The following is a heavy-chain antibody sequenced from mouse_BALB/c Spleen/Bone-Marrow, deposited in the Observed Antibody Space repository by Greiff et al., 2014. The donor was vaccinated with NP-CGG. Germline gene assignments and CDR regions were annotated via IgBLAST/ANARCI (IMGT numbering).Heavy chain of an antibody. CDR3: TRYGNSYFDY. CDR1: GYTFTGYY. Sequence: QVQLKESGAELVKPGASVKLSCKASGYTFTGYYMYWVKQRPGQDLEWIGKINPSNGGTNFNEKFKSKATLTVDKSSSTAYMQRSSLTSENSAVYYCTRYGNSYFDYWGQGTTLTVSS. J-gene: IGHJ2*01. D-gene: IGHD2-1*01. V-gene: IGHV1-53*01. CDR2: INPSNGGT.